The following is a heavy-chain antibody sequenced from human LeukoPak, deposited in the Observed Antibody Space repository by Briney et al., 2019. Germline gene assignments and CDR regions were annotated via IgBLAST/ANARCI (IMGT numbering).Heavy chain of an antibody. CDR2: IYHSGST. D-gene: IGHD2-15*01. J-gene: IGHJ5*02. CDR3: ARAEVDCSGGSCYNWFDP. CDR1: GGSISSSNW. V-gene: IGHV4-4*02. Sequence: PSETLSLTCAVSGGSISSSNWWSWVRQPPGKGLEWIGEIYHSGSTNYNPSLKSRVTISVDTSKNQFSLKLSSVTAADTAVYYCARAEVDCSGGSCYNWFDPWGQGTLVTVSS.